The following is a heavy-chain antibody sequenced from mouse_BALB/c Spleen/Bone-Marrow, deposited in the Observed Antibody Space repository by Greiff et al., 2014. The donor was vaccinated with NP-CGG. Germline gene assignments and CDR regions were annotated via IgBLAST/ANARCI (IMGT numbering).Heavy chain of an antibody. D-gene: IGHD1-2*01. V-gene: IGHV5-6-5*01. CDR1: GITVSSYT. Sequence: VQLKESGGGLVKPGESLKFSCAASGITVSSYTMSWVRQTSEKRLEWVASITGGGTTYYPDSVKGRFTISRDNARNILHLQVSSLRSEDTAIYYCARHYGYVDAMDYWGQGTSVTVSA. CDR2: ITGGGTT. CDR3: ARHYGYVDAMDY. J-gene: IGHJ4*01.